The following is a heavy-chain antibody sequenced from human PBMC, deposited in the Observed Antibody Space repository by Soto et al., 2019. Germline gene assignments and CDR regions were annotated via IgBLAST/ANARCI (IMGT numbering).Heavy chain of an antibody. J-gene: IGHJ5*02. CDR3: AHRFDASGRYSAFDP. Sequence: GGSLRLSCAASGFTFSGSVMSWVRQPPGKGLEWVSTVSGGGITTYYADSVKGRFIISRDNSKNTLYLQMNTLRSEDTALYYCAHRFDASGRYSAFDPWGQGTLVTVSS. D-gene: IGHD3-10*01. CDR2: VSGGGITT. CDR1: GFTFSGSV. V-gene: IGHV3-23*01.